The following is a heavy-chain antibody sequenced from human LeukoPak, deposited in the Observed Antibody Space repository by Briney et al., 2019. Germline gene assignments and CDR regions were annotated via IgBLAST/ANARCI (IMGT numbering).Heavy chain of an antibody. Sequence: GGSLRLSCAASGFTFSDYYMSWIRQAPGKGLEWVSYISSSGSTIYYADSVKGRFTISRDNAKNSLYLQMNSLRAEDTAVYYCAKDVDCSGGSCYPLSYFDYWGQGTLVTVSS. V-gene: IGHV3-11*01. J-gene: IGHJ4*02. CDR2: ISSSGSTI. CDR3: AKDVDCSGGSCYPLSYFDY. CDR1: GFTFSDYY. D-gene: IGHD2-15*01.